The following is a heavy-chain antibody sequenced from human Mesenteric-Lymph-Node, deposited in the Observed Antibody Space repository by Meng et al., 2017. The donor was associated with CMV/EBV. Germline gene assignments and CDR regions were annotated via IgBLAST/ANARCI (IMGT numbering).Heavy chain of an antibody. J-gene: IGHJ4*02. V-gene: IGHV4-39*07. CDR1: GGSISSTSYY. D-gene: IGHD1-14*01. CDR3: ARVLDTTPDY. Sequence: LPCPFSGGSISSTSYYWGWLRQPPGKGLEWIGNVYYSGSTYYNPSLKSRIIISVDTSKNQFSLKLNSVTAADTAMYYCARVLDTTPDYWGQGTLVTVSS. CDR2: VYYSGST.